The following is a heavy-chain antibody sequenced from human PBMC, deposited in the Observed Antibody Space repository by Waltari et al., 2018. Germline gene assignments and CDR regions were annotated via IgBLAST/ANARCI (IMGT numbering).Heavy chain of an antibody. D-gene: IGHD6-13*01. J-gene: IGHJ1*01. CDR1: GGSFSGYY. Sequence: QVQLQQWGAGLLKPSETLSLTCAVYGGSFSGYYWSWIRPPPGKGLEWIGEINHSGSTNYNPSLKSRVTISVDTSKNQFSLKLSSVTAADTAVYYCAGEGYSSSWTGAEYFQHWGQGTLVTVSS. CDR2: INHSGST. V-gene: IGHV4-34*01. CDR3: AGEGYSSSWTGAEYFQH.